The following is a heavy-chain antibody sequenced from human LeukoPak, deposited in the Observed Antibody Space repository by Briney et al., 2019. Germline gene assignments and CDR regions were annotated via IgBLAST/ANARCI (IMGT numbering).Heavy chain of an antibody. CDR3: VRGGQGLDY. J-gene: IGHJ4*02. V-gene: IGHV3-7*03. CDR2: INQDGSEK. CDR1: GFIFSTFW. Sequence: PGGSLRLSCAASGFIFSTFWMSWVRQAPGKGLEWVANINQDGSEKYYVDSVKGRFTISRDDAKNSLYLQMNSLRVDDTAVYHCVRGGQGLDYWGQGTLVTVSP.